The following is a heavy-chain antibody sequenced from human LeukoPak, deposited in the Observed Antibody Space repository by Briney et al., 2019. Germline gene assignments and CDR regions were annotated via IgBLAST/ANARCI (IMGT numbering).Heavy chain of an antibody. CDR3: ARDTIFGVVISEENYYGMDV. V-gene: IGHV3-7*03. Sequence: GSLRLSCAASGFTFSNYWMSWVRQAPGKGLERVANIKQDGSEKYYVDSVKGRFTIFRDNAKNSLYLQMNSLRAEDTAVYYCARDTIFGVVISEENYYGMDVWGQRTTVTVSS. D-gene: IGHD3-3*01. J-gene: IGHJ6*02. CDR2: IKQDGSEK. CDR1: GFTFSNYW.